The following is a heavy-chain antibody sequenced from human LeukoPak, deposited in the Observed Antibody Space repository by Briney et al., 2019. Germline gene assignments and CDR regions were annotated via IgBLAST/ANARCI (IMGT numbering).Heavy chain of an antibody. Sequence: SETLSLTCTVSGGSISSYYWTWIRQPPGKGLEWIGYIYYNEITNYNPSLKNRVTISVDTSKNQFSLKLNSVTAADTAIYYCASRPVLDQHIDPWGQGTLVTVSS. J-gene: IGHJ5*02. CDR3: ASRPVLDQHIDP. CDR2: IYYNEIT. CDR1: GGSISSYY. V-gene: IGHV4-59*01. D-gene: IGHD1/OR15-1a*01.